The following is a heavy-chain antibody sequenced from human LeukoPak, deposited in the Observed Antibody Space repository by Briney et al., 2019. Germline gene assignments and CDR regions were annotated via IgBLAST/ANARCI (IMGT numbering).Heavy chain of an antibody. CDR3: ARLPTFYYDSSGYHYDY. J-gene: IGHJ4*02. CDR1: GFTFNNYA. CDR2: TAGSGISK. D-gene: IGHD3-22*01. Sequence: GGSLRLSCVASGFTFNNYAMSWVRQAPGRGLEWASSTAGSGISKDYADSVKGRFTISKDKTTNTLYLQMDNLRAEDTGVYFCARLPTFYYDSSGYHYDYWGQGTLVTVSS. V-gene: IGHV3-23*01.